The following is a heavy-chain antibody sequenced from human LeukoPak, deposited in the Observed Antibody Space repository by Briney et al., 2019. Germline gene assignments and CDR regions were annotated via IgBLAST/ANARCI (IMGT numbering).Heavy chain of an antibody. CDR2: IRYDGSNK. CDR3: AKDEGVSCSSTSCYTGPRAVDY. J-gene: IGHJ4*02. Sequence: GGSLRLSCTASGLTFSDHYMDWVRQAPGKGLEWVAFIRYDGSNKYYADSVKGRFTISRDNSKNTLYLQMNSLRAEDTAVYYCAKDEGVSCSSTSCYTGPRAVDYWGQGTLVTVSS. V-gene: IGHV3-30*02. D-gene: IGHD2-2*02. CDR1: GLTFSDHY.